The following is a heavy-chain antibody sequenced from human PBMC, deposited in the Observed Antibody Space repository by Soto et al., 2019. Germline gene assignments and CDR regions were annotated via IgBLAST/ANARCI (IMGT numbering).Heavy chain of an antibody. V-gene: IGHV4-4*02. D-gene: IGHD3-10*01. CDR2: IYHSGST. CDR1: GGSISSSNW. CDR3: ASRGGYYGSGSYPSYYYGMDV. J-gene: IGHJ6*02. Sequence: SETLSLTCAVSGGSISSSNWWSWVRQPPGKGPEWIGEIYHSGSTNYNPSLKSRVTISVDKSKDQFSLKLSSVTAADTAVYYCASRGGYYGSGSYPSYYYGMDVWGQGTTVT.